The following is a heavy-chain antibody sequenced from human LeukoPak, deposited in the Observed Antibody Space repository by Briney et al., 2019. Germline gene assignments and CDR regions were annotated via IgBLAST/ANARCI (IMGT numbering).Heavy chain of an antibody. Sequence: AGGSLRLSCAASGFTFSSYAMHWVRQAPGKGLEWVAVISYDGSNKYYADSVKGRFTISGDNSKNTLYLQMNSLRAEDTAVYYCAGHKGYWGQGTLVTVSS. CDR2: ISYDGSNK. CDR1: GFTFSSYA. CDR3: AGHKGY. V-gene: IGHV3-30-3*01. J-gene: IGHJ4*02.